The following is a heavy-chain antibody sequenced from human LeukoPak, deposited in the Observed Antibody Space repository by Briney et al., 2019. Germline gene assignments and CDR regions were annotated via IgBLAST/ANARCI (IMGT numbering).Heavy chain of an antibody. D-gene: IGHD2-15*01. CDR2: IRSKAYGGTT. Sequence: PGGSLRLSCTASGFTFGDYAMSWFRQAPGKGLEWVGFIRSKAYGGTTEYAASVKGRFTISRDDSKSIAYLQMNSLKTEDTAVYYCTRGYCSGGSCYYPPGGYDYWGQGTLVTVSS. J-gene: IGHJ4*02. V-gene: IGHV3-49*03. CDR1: GFTFGDYA. CDR3: TRGYCSGGSCYYPPGGYDY.